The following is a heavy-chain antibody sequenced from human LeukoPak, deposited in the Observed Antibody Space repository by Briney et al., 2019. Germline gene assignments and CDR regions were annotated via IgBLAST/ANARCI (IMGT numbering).Heavy chain of an antibody. J-gene: IGHJ4*02. D-gene: IGHD3-22*01. CDR1: GYTFTSYA. CDR3: ASYPYYYDSSGYYCY. CDR2: INAGNGNT. V-gene: IGHV1-3*01. Sequence: ASVKVSCKASGYTFTSYAMHWVRQAPGQRLEWMGWINAGNGNTKYSQKFQGRVTITADESTSTAYMELSSLRSEDTAVYYCASYPYYYDSSGYYCYWGQGTLVTVSS.